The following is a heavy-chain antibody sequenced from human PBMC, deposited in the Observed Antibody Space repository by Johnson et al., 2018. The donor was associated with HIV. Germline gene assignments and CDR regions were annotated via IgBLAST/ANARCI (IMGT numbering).Heavy chain of an antibody. CDR3: ARVLAYCGGDCSPGAFDI. CDR1: GFTFSSYA. CDR2: ISYDGSNK. Sequence: QVQLVESGGGVVQPERSLRLSCAASGFTFSSYAMHWVRQAPGKGLEWVACISYDGSNKHYAGSVKGRFTISRENSKNSLYLQMNSLRAEDTAVYYCARVLAYCGGDCSPGAFDIWGQGTMVTVSS. J-gene: IGHJ3*02. V-gene: IGHV3-30*04. D-gene: IGHD2-21*02.